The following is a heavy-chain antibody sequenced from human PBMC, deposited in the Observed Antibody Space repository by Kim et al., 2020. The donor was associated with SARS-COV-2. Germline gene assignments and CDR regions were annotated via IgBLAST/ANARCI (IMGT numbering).Heavy chain of an antibody. D-gene: IGHD3-22*01. CDR3: ARDQYYDSRIAAFDI. CDR1: GFTFSSYE. V-gene: IGHV3-48*03. Sequence: GGSLRLSCAASGFTFSSYEMNWVRQAPGKGLEWVSYISSSGSTIYYADSVKGRFTISRDNAKNSLYLQMNSLRAEDTAVYYCARDQYYDSRIAAFDIWGQGTMVTVSS. J-gene: IGHJ3*02. CDR2: ISSSGSTI.